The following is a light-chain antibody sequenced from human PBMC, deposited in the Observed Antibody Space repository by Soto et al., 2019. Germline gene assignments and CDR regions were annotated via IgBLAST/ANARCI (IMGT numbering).Light chain of an antibody. CDR1: QTVSTS. J-gene: IGKJ1*01. CDR3: HQYNNWWT. CDR2: GAS. V-gene: IGKV3-15*01. Sequence: EIEMTQSPATLSVSPGERATLSCRASQTVSTSLAWYQQKPGRAPRLLIYGASTRASGVPARFSGSGSGTEFTLTISSLQSEDSAVYYCHQYNNWWTFGQGTKVDIK.